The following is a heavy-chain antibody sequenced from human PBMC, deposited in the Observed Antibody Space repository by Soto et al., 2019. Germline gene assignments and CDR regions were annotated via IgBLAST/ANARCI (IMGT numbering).Heavy chain of an antibody. J-gene: IGHJ6*02. CDR1: GGPFSGHY. V-gene: IGHV4-34*01. CDR3: ATSNSGSYYYGMDV. Sequence: SETLSLTCAVYGGPFSGHYWSWIRQPPGKGLEWIGEISHSGISNYNPSLKSRVTMSVETSKNQFSLKVRSVTAADTGVYFCATSNSGSYYYGMDVWGRGTTVTVSS. D-gene: IGHD1-26*01. CDR2: ISHSGIS.